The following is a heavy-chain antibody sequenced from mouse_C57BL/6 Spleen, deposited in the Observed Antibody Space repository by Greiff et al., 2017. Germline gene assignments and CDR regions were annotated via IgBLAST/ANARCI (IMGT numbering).Heavy chain of an antibody. J-gene: IGHJ4*01. V-gene: IGHV2-2*01. CDR3: ARTITTVEVGAMDY. CDR1: GFSLTSYG. D-gene: IGHD1-1*01. CDR2: IWSGGST. Sequence: VQLVESGPGLVQPSQSLSITCTVSGFSLTSYGVHWVRQSPGKGLEWLGVIWSGGSTDYNAAFISRLSISKDNSKSQVFFKMNSLQADDTAIYYCARTITTVEVGAMDYWGQGTSVTVSS.